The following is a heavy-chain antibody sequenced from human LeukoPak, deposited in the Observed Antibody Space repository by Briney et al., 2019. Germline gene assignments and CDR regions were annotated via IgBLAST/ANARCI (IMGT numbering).Heavy chain of an antibody. CDR3: ARSESRGYFGYDYYAFDI. CDR2: ISYDGSNK. CDR1: GFTFSSYA. D-gene: IGHD5-12*01. Sequence: PGGSLRLSCAASGFTFSSYAMHWVRQAPGKGLEWVAVISYDGSNKYYADSVKGRFTISRDNSKNTLYVQMNSLRAEDTAIYYCARSESRGYFGYDYYAFDIWGQGTMVTVSS. V-gene: IGHV3-30*04. J-gene: IGHJ3*02.